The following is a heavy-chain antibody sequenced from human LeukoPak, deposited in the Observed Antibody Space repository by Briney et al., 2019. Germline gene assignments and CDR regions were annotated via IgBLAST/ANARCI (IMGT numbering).Heavy chain of an antibody. V-gene: IGHV4-39*07. J-gene: IGHJ6*03. Sequence: PSETLSLTCTVSGGSISSSSYYWGWIRQPPGKGLEWIGRIYTSGSTNYNPSLKSRVTMSVDTSKNQFSLKLSSVTAADTAVYYCARDRPTRAARSHYYYYMDVWGKGTTVTVSS. CDR3: ARDRPTRAARSHYYYYMDV. CDR1: GGSISSSSYY. D-gene: IGHD6-6*01. CDR2: IYTSGST.